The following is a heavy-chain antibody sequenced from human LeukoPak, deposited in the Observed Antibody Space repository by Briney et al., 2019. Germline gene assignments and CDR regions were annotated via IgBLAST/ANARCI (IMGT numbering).Heavy chain of an antibody. D-gene: IGHD6-13*01. CDR2: IYHSGST. CDR3: ARDSSIIAAAGTGYFFDY. Sequence: PSETLSLTCAVSGGSISSSNWWSWVRQPPGKGLGWIGEIYHSGSTNYNPSLKSRVTISVDKSKNQFSLKLSSVTAADAAVYYCARDSSIIAAAGTGYFFDYWGQGTLVTVSS. V-gene: IGHV4-4*02. CDR1: GGSISSSNW. J-gene: IGHJ4*02.